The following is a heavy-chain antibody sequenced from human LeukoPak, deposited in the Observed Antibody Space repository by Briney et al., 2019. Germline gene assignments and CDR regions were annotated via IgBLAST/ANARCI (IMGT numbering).Heavy chain of an antibody. Sequence: SETLSLTCTVSGGSISSYYWSWIRQPPGKGLEWIGYIYYSGSTNYNPSLKSRVTISVDTSKNQFSLKLSSVTAADTAVYYCARSCRSIAARPAFDIWGQGTMVTVSS. V-gene: IGHV4-59*08. J-gene: IGHJ3*02. CDR2: IYYSGST. CDR3: ARSCRSIAARPAFDI. CDR1: GGSISSYY. D-gene: IGHD6-6*01.